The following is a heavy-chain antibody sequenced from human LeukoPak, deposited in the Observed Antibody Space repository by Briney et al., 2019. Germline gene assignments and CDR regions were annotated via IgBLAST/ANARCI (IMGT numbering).Heavy chain of an antibody. CDR2: MNPHSGNT. V-gene: IGHV1-8*01. Sequence: GPSVTVSCMASGYTFTTYDINWVRQVTGQGSEWMGWMNPHSGNTGFGQKFQDRVTLARDTSINPAYMVPSGLTAENTAIYCGVRRGWVRGYSRSLFGYWGQGTLVTVSS. CDR3: VRRGWVRGYSRSLFGY. J-gene: IGHJ4*02. CDR1: GYTFTTYD. D-gene: IGHD5-12*01.